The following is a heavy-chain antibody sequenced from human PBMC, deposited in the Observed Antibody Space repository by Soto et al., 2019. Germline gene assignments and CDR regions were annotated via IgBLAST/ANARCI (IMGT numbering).Heavy chain of an antibody. V-gene: IGHV2-5*02. D-gene: IGHD2-15*01. Sequence: QITLKESGPTLVKPTQTLTLTCTFSGFSLSTSGVGVGWIRQPPGKALEWLALIYWDDDKRYSPSLKSRLTITKDTSKNQVVLTMTIMDPVDTATYYCAHSEGLYCSGGSCYLFDPWGQVTLVPVSS. CDR3: AHSEGLYCSGGSCYLFDP. J-gene: IGHJ5*02. CDR1: GFSLSTSGVG. CDR2: IYWDDDK.